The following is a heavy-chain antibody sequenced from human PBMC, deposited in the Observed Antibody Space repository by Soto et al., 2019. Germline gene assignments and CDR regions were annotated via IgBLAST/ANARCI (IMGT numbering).Heavy chain of an antibody. CDR1: GGIFSSYA. CDR2: IISMYGTA. J-gene: IGHJ6*02. Sequence: QVQLVQSGAEVKKPGSSVKVSCKASGGIFSSYAISWVRQAPGQGLEWMGVIISMYGTAMYAQKFRGRVTIIADEAASTAYMELSSLRSEDTAVYYCARGGKERFRGSGMDVWGQGTTVTVSS. V-gene: IGHV1-69*01. D-gene: IGHD1-1*01. CDR3: ARGGKERFRGSGMDV.